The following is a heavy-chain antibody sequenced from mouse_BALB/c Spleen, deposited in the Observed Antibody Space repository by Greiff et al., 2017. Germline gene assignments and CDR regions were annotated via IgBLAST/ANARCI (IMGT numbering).Heavy chain of an antibody. V-gene: IGHV1S56*01. CDR1: GYTFTSYY. CDR2: IYPGNVNT. Sequence: VQLQQSGPELVKPGASVRISCKASGYTFTSYYIHWVKQRPGQGLEWIGWIYPGNVNTKYNEKFKGKATLTADKSSSTAYMQLSSLTSEDSAVYFCAREYGNYGAMDYWGQGTSVTVSS. CDR3: AREYGNYGAMDY. J-gene: IGHJ4*01. D-gene: IGHD2-10*02.